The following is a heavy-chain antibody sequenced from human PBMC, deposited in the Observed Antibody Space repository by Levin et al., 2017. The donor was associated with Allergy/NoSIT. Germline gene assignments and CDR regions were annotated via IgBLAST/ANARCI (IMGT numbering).Heavy chain of an antibody. J-gene: IGHJ3*02. D-gene: IGHD5-12*01. CDR3: AKDPGRWLRGAFDI. V-gene: IGHV3-23*01. CDR1: GFTFSSYA. Sequence: GESLKISCAASGFTFSSYAMSWVRQAPGKGLEWVSAISGSGGSTYYADSVKGRFTISRDNSKNTLYLQMNSLRAEDTAVYYCAKDPGRWLRGAFDIWGQGTMVTVSS. CDR2: ISGSGGST.